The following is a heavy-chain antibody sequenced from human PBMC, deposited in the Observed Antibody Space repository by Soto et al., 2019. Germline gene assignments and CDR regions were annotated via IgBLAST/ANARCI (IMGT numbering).Heavy chain of an antibody. D-gene: IGHD3-10*01. J-gene: IGHJ5*02. CDR2: VYYNGNT. Sequence: QLQLQESGPRLVKHSETLSLICSVSGGSIRSGSNYWAWIRQPPGKGIDWIGTVYYNGNTYYNASLKSRVTISADTSKNQFSLKLSSVSAADTAVYYCVRQTIVRVVLSXXDPWXQGTXX. CDR3: VRQTIVRVVLSXXDP. CDR1: GGSIRSGSNY. V-gene: IGHV4-39*01.